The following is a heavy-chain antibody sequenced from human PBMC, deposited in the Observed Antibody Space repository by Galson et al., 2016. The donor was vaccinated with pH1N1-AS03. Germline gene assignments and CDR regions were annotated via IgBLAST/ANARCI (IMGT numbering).Heavy chain of an antibody. D-gene: IGHD2-15*01. Sequence: QSGAEVKKPGESLKISCQRYGNRLTNYWIGWVRQMPGKDLEWMGIIYVSDSETKYSPSFQGRVTISADKSITTVYLQWSSLRASDTAMYYCATVRGSASWGNFENWGQGTQVTVS. CDR3: ATVRGSASWGNFEN. CDR2: IYVSDSET. J-gene: IGHJ4*02. CDR1: GNRLTNYW. V-gene: IGHV5-51*01.